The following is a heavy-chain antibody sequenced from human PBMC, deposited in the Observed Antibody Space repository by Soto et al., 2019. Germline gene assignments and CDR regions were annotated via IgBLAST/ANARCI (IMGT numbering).Heavy chain of an antibody. V-gene: IGHV4-30-2*01. CDR2: IYHSGST. CDR1: GGSISSGGYS. CDR3: ARVPSP. J-gene: IGHJ5*02. Sequence: SETLSLTCAVSGGSISSGGYSWSWIRQPPGKGLEWIGYIYHSGSTYYNPSLKSRVTISVDRSKNQFPLKLTSVTAADTAVYYCARVPSPWGQGTLVTVSS.